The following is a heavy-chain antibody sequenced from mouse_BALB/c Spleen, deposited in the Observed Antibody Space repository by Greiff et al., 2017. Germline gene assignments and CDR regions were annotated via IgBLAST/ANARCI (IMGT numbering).Heavy chain of an antibody. D-gene: IGHD1-1*01. CDR1: GFSLTSYG. CDR3: ARGHYYGSSYAY. CDR2: IWAGGST. V-gene: IGHV2-9*02. Sequence: QVQLKESGPGLVAPSQSLSITCTVSGFSLTSYGVHWVRQPPGKGLEWLGVIWAGGSTNYNSALMSRLSISKDNSKSQVFLKMNSLQTDDTAMYYCARGHYYGSSYAYWGQGTLVTVSA. J-gene: IGHJ3*01.